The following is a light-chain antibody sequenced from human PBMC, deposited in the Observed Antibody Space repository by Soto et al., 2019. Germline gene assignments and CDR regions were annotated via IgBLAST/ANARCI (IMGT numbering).Light chain of an antibody. Sequence: EIVLTQSPGTLPLSPGERATLSCRASLSVASNYLAWYQQKPGQAPRLLIYAASGRATGIPDRFSGSGSGTDFTLIISRLEPEDFAVYYCQQYGSAPWTFGQGTKVEIK. V-gene: IGKV3-20*01. CDR3: QQYGSAPWT. CDR2: AAS. CDR1: LSVASNY. J-gene: IGKJ1*01.